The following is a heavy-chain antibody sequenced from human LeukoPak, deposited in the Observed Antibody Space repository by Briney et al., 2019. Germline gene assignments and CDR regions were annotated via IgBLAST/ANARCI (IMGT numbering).Heavy chain of an antibody. Sequence: GGSLKISCKGSGYSFTSYWISWVRQMPGKGLELRGRIDPSDSYTNFSPFLQGHVTISADTSISTDSLQWSSMTASDTAMYYCARAGDLNYWGQGTLVTVSS. V-gene: IGHV5-10-1*01. CDR3: ARAGDLNY. D-gene: IGHD7-27*01. CDR1: GYSFTSYW. CDR2: IDPSDSYT. J-gene: IGHJ4*02.